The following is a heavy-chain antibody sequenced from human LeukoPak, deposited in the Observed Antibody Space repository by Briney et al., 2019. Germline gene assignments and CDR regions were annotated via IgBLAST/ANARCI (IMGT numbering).Heavy chain of an antibody. Sequence: SETLSLTCSVSGGSISGYYWTWIRQTPGKGLEWIGYSHDSGSTHYNPSLKSRVSISIDKSKSEFSLKLRSATAADTALYYCARLTYDTSVYYYYYFYMDVWGKGTTVTISS. CDR3: ARLTYDTSVYYYYYFYMDV. CDR2: SHDSGST. J-gene: IGHJ6*03. CDR1: GGSISGYY. D-gene: IGHD3-22*01. V-gene: IGHV4-59*01.